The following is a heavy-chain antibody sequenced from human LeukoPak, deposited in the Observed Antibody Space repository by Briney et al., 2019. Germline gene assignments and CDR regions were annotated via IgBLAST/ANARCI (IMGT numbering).Heavy chain of an antibody. D-gene: IGHD3-22*01. CDR3: AIMHGYYDGSGYWVQ. J-gene: IGHJ4*02. CDR2: ISPGADRT. CDR1: GFTFSSYA. V-gene: IGHV3-23*01. Sequence: GGSLRLSCVASGFTFSSYAMSWVRQAPGQGLEWVSFISPGADRTSNADSVEGRFTISRDNPRNTLYLQMNSLRDEDTAVYYCAIMHGYYDGSGYWVQWGQGTLVTVSS.